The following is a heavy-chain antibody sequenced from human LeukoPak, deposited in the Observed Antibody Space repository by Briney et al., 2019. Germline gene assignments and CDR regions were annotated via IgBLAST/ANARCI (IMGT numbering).Heavy chain of an antibody. J-gene: IGHJ6*02. V-gene: IGHV1-2*06. CDR3: AGLLWFGEPAYGMDV. Sequence: GASVNVSCKASGYTFTGYYMHWVRQAPGQGLEWMGRINPNSGGTNYAQKFQGRVTMTRDTSISTAYMELSRLRSDDTAVYYCAGLLWFGEPAYGMDVWGQGTTVTVSS. CDR1: GYTFTGYY. CDR2: INPNSGGT. D-gene: IGHD3-10*01.